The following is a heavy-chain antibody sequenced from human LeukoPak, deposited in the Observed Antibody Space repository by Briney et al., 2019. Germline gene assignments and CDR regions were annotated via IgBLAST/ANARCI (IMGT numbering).Heavy chain of an antibody. V-gene: IGHV3-21*01. CDR2: ISSSSSYI. J-gene: IGHJ6*03. D-gene: IGHD3-3*01. Sequence: GGSLRLSCAASGFTFSSYSMNWVRQAPEKGLEWVSSISSSSSYIYYADSVKGRFTISRDNAKNSLYLQMNSLRAEDTAVYYCARGDYTIFGVAAPNYYYYMDVWGKGTTVTVSS. CDR3: ARGDYTIFGVAAPNYYYYMDV. CDR1: GFTFSSYS.